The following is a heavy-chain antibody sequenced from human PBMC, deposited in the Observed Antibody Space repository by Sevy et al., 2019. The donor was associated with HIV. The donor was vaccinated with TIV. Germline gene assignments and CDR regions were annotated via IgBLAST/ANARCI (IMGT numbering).Heavy chain of an antibody. Sequence: SLKISCAGSGFTFSSFDMNWVRQAPGKGLEWVSHISVGGGTTYYADSVRGRFTISRDNAKNSLYLQMNSLRPEDTALYYCAREGSNDYTSGWYADSWGQGTLVTVSS. CDR1: GFTFSSFD. V-gene: IGHV3-48*03. CDR2: ISVGGGTT. CDR3: AREGSNDYTSGWYADS. J-gene: IGHJ4*02. D-gene: IGHD6-19*01.